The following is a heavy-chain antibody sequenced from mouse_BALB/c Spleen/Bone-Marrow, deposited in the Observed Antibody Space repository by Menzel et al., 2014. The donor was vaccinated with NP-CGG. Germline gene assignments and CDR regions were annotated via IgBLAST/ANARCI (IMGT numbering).Heavy chain of an antibody. D-gene: IGHD1-1*01. CDR2: INPDSSTI. CDR1: GFGFSRYW. CDR3: ARLNYYGNLFV. Sequence: EVKLVESGGGLVQPGGSLKLSCAASGFGFSRYWMSWVRQAPGKGLEWIGEINPDSSTINYTPSLKDKFIISRDNAKNTLYLQMSKVGSEDTALYYCARLNYYGNLFVWGAGTTVTVSS. V-gene: IGHV4-1*02. J-gene: IGHJ1*01.